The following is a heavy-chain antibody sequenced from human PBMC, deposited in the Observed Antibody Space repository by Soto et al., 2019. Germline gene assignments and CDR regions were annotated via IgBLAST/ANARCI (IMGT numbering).Heavy chain of an antibody. CDR1: GFNLGSYW. CDR3: ASGGMEPFDY. V-gene: IGHV3-74*01. Sequence: GGSLRLSCAASGFNLGSYWIHWVRQAPWKGLVWVSRINDYGTTINYAESVEGRFTISRDDAKSEVYLQMNNLRAEDTAVYYCASGGMEPFDYWGQGALVNVSS. CDR2: INDYGTTI. J-gene: IGHJ4*02. D-gene: IGHD1-1*01.